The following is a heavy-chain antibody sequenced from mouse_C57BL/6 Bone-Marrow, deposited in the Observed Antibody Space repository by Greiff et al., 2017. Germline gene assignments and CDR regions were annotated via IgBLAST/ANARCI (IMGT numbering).Heavy chain of an antibody. V-gene: IGHV1-85*01. D-gene: IGHD3-1*01. CDR3: ARGARDYAMDY. CDR1: GYTFTSYD. CDR2: IYPRDGST. J-gene: IGHJ4*01. Sequence: QVQLKESGPELVKPGASVQLSCKASGYTFTSYDINWVKQRPGQGREWIGWIYPRDGSTKYNEKFKGKATLTVDTSSSTAYMERHSLTSEDSAVYFCARGARDYAMDYWGQGTSVTVSS.